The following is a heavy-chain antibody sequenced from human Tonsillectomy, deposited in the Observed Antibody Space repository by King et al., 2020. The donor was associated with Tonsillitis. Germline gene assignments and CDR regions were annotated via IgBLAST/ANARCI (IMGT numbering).Heavy chain of an antibody. CDR1: GGSVSSGGFY. CDR3: GRVRGLGLMDY. J-gene: IGHJ4*02. Sequence: QLQESGPGLVKPSQTLSLTCAVSGGSVSSGGFYWSWIRHHAGKGLEWIGSINYSGRSYYNASLRSRVTMALETSKNEFSLNLRSVTAADTAVYFCGRVRGLGLMDYWGQGTLVTVSS. D-gene: IGHD3/OR15-3a*01. V-gene: IGHV4-31*11. CDR2: INYSGRS.